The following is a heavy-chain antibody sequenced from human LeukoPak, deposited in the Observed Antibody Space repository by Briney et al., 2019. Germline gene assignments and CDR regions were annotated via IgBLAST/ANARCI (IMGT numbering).Heavy chain of an antibody. Sequence: GGSLRLSCAVSGFTFSDYWMDWVRQPPGKGLEWVASIKQDGSQKEYVDPVRGRFTISRDNAKNSVYLQMNSLRDEDTAVYYCATDRGFATFDHWGQGALVSVSS. J-gene: IGHJ4*02. CDR3: ATDRGFATFDH. CDR2: IKQDGSQK. D-gene: IGHD6-25*01. V-gene: IGHV3-7*01. CDR1: GFTFSDYW.